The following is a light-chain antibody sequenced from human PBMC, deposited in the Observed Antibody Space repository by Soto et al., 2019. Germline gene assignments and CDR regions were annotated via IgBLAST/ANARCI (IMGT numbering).Light chain of an antibody. Sequence: EIVLTQSPGTLSLSPGERATLSCRASQSVSSSYLAWYQQKPGQAPRLLIYGESSRATGIPDRFSGSGSGTDFTLTISRLEPEDCAVYYCQQYGSSPQTFGQGTKVEIK. CDR3: QQYGSSPQT. CDR1: QSVSSSY. CDR2: GES. J-gene: IGKJ1*01. V-gene: IGKV3-20*01.